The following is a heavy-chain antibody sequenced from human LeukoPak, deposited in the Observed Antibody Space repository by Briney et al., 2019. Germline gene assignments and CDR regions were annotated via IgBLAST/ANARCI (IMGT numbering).Heavy chain of an antibody. Sequence: GGSLRLSCAPSGFTFSTYDMNWVRQAPGKGLEWVSGISGDGDEKHYADSVKGRFTIYRDISKNTLYLQMSSLRAEDTAVYYCLKDEPGSGWYNWGQGTLVTVSS. D-gene: IGHD6-19*01. CDR2: ISGDGDEK. J-gene: IGHJ4*02. CDR3: LKDEPGSGWYN. V-gene: IGHV3-23*01. CDR1: GFTFSTYD.